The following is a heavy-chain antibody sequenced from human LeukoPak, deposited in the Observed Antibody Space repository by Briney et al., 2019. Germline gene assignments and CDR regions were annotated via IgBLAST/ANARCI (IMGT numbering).Heavy chain of an antibody. Sequence: PGGSLWLSCAASGFTFSFYYMNWVRQAPGKGLEWVADIWYDGSNKYYGDTGKGRFTISRDNYKNTLYLQMNSVRAEDTAVYYCARGGSGSWYNDYWGQGTLVTVSS. J-gene: IGHJ4*02. D-gene: IGHD6-13*01. CDR1: GFTFSFYY. CDR2: IWYDGSNK. V-gene: IGHV3-33*08. CDR3: ARGGSGSWYNDY.